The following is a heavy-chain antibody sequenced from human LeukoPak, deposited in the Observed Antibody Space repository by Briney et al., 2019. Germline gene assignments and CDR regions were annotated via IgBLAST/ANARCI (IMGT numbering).Heavy chain of an antibody. CDR1: GFTFSSYS. CDR2: ISSSSYI. D-gene: IGHD6-6*01. CDR3: AKDSPSRSSFNHYMDV. Sequence: KAGGSLRLSCAASGFTFSSYSMNWVRQTPGKGLEWVSSISSSSYIYYADSVKGRFTISRDNSKNSLYLQMNSLRAEDTALYYCAKDSPSRSSFNHYMDVWGKGTTVTVSS. V-gene: IGHV3-21*04. J-gene: IGHJ6*03.